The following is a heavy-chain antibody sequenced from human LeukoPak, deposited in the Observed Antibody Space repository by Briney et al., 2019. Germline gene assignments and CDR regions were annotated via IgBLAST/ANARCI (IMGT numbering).Heavy chain of an antibody. CDR2: IYYSGST. CDR1: GGSISSGGYS. D-gene: IGHD3-22*01. V-gene: IGHV4-30-4*07. Sequence: SETLSLTCAVSGGSISSGGYSWSWIRQPPGKGLEWIGYIYYSGSTYYNPSLKSRVTISVDTSKNQFSLKLSSVTAADTAVYYCARDRGGYDSSGYVFDPWGQGTLVTVSS. CDR3: ARDRGGYDSSGYVFDP. J-gene: IGHJ5*02.